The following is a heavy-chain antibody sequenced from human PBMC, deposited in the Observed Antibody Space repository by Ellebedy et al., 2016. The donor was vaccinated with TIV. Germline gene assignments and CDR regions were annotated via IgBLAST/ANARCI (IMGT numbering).Heavy chain of an antibody. D-gene: IGHD6-19*01. CDR2: IFSNDEK. V-gene: IGHV2-26*01. CDR3: ARITASGWHDPFDY. J-gene: IGHJ4*02. Sequence: SGPTLVKPTETLTLTCTVSGFSLSNARMGVSWIRQPPGKALEWLAHIFSNDEKSYSTSLKSRLTISKDTSKSQVVLTMTNMDPVDTATYYCARITASGWHDPFDYWGQGTLVTVSS. CDR1: GFSLSNARMG.